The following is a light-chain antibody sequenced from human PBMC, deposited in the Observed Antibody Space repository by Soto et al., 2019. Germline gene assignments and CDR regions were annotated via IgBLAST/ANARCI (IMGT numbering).Light chain of an antibody. J-gene: IGKJ2*01. CDR1: QSLLHSDGKTY. V-gene: IGKV2D-29*02. CDR2: EVS. Sequence: DIVMTQTPLSLSITPGQPASISCKSSQSLLHSDGKTYLYWYLQKPGQSPQLLIFEVSNRISGVPPRFSGSGSRTDFTLKISRVEADDVGVYYCMQSVDLYTFGQGTKLEIK. CDR3: MQSVDLYT.